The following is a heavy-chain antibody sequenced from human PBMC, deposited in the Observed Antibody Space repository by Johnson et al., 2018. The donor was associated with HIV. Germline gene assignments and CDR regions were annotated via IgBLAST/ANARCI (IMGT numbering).Heavy chain of an antibody. CDR2: ISDDGSNK. CDR3: ARDRDSIVGSHDAFDI. V-gene: IGHV3-30-3*01. Sequence: QVQLVESGGGVVQPGRSLRLSCVASGFTFSSYTMHWVRQAPGKGLEWVAVISDDGSNKYYGDSVKCRFTISRDYSKNTLYLQVNSLRADDTAVYYCARDRDSIVGSHDAFDIWGQGTMVTVS. J-gene: IGHJ3*02. D-gene: IGHD1-26*01. CDR1: GFTFSSYT.